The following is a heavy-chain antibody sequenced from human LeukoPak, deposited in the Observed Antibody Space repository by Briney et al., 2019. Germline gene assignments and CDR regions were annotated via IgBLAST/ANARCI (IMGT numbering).Heavy chain of an antibody. CDR3: AKDRYSSSSFSVY. V-gene: IGHV3-23*01. J-gene: IGHJ4*02. CDR2: ISGSGSST. D-gene: IGHD6-6*01. Sequence: GGSLRLSCAASRFTFSSYAMSWVRQAPGKGLEWVSAISGSGSSTYYADSVKGRFTISRDNSKNTLYLQMNSLRAEDTAVYYCAKDRYSSSSFSVYWGQGTLVTVSS. CDR1: RFTFSSYA.